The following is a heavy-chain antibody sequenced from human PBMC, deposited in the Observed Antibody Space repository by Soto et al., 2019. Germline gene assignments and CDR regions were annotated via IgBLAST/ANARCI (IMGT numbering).Heavy chain of an antibody. V-gene: IGHV3-53*02. CDR1: GFTVSSNY. CDR3: ARGRGTGLFDP. J-gene: IGHJ5*02. CDR2: IYSGGST. Sequence: EVQLVETGGGLIQPGGSLRLSCAASGFTVSSNYMSWVRQAPGKGLEWVSVIYSGGSTYYADAVKGRFTVTRDNSRNTPYLQMNSLRPEDTAVYYCARGRGTGLFDPWGHRPLVTVS. D-gene: IGHD2-8*02.